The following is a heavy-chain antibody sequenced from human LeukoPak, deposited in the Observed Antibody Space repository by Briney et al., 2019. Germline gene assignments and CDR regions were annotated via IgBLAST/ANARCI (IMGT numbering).Heavy chain of an antibody. V-gene: IGHV3-21*01. J-gene: IGHJ6*03. CDR3: ASGLGDDSSGYYYYYYYMDV. CDR2: ISSSSSYI. CDR1: GFTFSSYS. D-gene: IGHD3-22*01. Sequence: GGSLRLSCAASGFTFSSYSMNWVRQAPGKGLEWVSSISSSSSYIYYADSVKGRFTISRDNAKNSLYLQMNSLRAEDAAVYYCASGLGDDSSGYYYYYYYMDVWGKGTTVTVSS.